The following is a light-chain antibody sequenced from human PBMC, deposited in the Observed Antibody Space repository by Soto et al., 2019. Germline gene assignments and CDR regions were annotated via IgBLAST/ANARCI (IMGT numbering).Light chain of an antibody. CDR3: QQSYTTLRT. CDR2: AAS. CDR1: QSISSY. V-gene: IGKV1-39*01. Sequence: DIQMTQSPSSLSASVGDRVTITCRASQSISSYLNWYQQKPGTAPKFLIYAASSLQSGVPSRFSGSGSGTDFTLTISSLQPEDFATYYCQQSYTTLRTFGQGTTVEIK. J-gene: IGKJ1*01.